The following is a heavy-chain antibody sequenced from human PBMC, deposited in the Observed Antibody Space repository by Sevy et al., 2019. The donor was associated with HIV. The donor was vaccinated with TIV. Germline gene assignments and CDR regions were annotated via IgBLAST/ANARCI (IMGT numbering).Heavy chain of an antibody. CDR1: GFTFSSYS. D-gene: IGHD2-2*01. CDR3: ARLLGGYQLLWSVPFDY. Sequence: GGSLRLSCAASGFTFSSYSMNWVRQAPGKGLEWVSSISSSSNYIYYADSVKGRFTISRDNAKNSLYLQMNSLRAEDTAVYYCARLLGGYQLLWSVPFDYWGQGTLVTVSS. J-gene: IGHJ4*02. V-gene: IGHV3-21*04. CDR2: ISSSSNYI.